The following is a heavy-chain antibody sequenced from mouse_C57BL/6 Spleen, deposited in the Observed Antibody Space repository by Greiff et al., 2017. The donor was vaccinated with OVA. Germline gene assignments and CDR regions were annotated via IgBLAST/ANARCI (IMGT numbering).Heavy chain of an antibody. Sequence: QVQLKESGPGLVQPSQSLSITCTVSGFSLTSYGVHWVRQSPGKGLEWLGVIWSGGSTDYNAAFISRLSISKDNSKSQVFFKMNSLQADDTAIYYCARNYYGSSEYYYAMDYWGQGTSVTVSS. CDR2: IWSGGST. D-gene: IGHD1-1*01. CDR3: ARNYYGSSEYYYAMDY. J-gene: IGHJ4*01. V-gene: IGHV2-2*01. CDR1: GFSLTSYG.